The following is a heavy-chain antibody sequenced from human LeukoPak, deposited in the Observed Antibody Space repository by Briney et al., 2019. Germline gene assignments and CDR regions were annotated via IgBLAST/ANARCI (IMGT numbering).Heavy chain of an antibody. CDR1: GYTFTSYG. CDR3: ARDRGYYYDSSGYLFDY. Sequence: GASVKVSCKASGYTFTSYGISWVRQAPGQGLEWMGWISAYNGNTSYAQKLQGRVTMTTDTSTSTAYMELRSLRSDDTAVYYCARDRGYYYDSSGYLFDYWGQGTLVTVSS. V-gene: IGHV1-18*01. J-gene: IGHJ4*02. D-gene: IGHD3-22*01. CDR2: ISAYNGNT.